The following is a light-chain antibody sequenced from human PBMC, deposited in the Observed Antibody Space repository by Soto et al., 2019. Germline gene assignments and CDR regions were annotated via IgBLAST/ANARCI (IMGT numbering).Light chain of an antibody. CDR3: QQYNDWAYP. Sequence: IVMTQSPASLSVSPGERATISCRASQSISRNLAWYQQKPGQAPRLLIYEASTRATGIPARFSGSGSGTVFTLTINSLQSEDFAAYYCQQYNDWAYPFGQGTKLEI. CDR1: QSISRN. J-gene: IGKJ2*01. CDR2: EAS. V-gene: IGKV3-15*01.